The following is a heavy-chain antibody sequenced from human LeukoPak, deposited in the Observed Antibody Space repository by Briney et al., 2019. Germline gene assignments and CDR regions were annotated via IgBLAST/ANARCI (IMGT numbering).Heavy chain of an antibody. CDR3: ARVVRYSSSGGNYYFDY. D-gene: IGHD6-6*01. J-gene: IGHJ4*02. Sequence: SETLSLTCTVSGGSISSYYWSWIRQPPGKGLEWIGYIYYSGSTNYNPSLKSRVTISVDTSKNQFSLKLSSVTAADTAVYYCARVVRYSSSGGNYYFDYWGQGTLVTVSS. CDR1: GGSISSYY. V-gene: IGHV4-59*12. CDR2: IYYSGST.